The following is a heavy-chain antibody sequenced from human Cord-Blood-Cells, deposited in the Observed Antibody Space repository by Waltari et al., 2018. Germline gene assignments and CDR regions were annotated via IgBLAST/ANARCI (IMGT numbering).Heavy chain of an antibody. CDR1: GGSFSGYY. D-gene: IGHD5-12*01. J-gene: IGHJ4*02. V-gene: IGHV4-34*01. CDR3: ARISSITGSDY. CDR2: INHSGST. Sequence: QVQLQQWGAGLLKPSETLSLTCAVYGGSFSGYYWSWIRQPPGKGLEWIGEINHSGSTNPNPSRKSRVTISVDPSKNQFSLKLSSVTAADTAVYYCARISSITGSDYWGQGTLVTVSS.